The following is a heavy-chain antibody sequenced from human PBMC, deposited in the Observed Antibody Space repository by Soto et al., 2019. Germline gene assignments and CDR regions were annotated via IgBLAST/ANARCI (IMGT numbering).Heavy chain of an antibody. CDR1: GFTFTNAW. J-gene: IGHJ3*02. D-gene: IGHD3-16*01. CDR2: LKSKTDGGAT. CDR3: FGPEDNYDWYGKYAFDI. V-gene: IGHV3-15*01. Sequence: PGGSLRLSCTASGFTFTNAWMHWVRQAPGKGLEWIGRLKSKTDGGATDYAAPVKGRFTISRDDSKNTLYLQMNSLKTEDSAVYFYFGPEDNYDWYGKYAFDIWGQGTMVTVSS.